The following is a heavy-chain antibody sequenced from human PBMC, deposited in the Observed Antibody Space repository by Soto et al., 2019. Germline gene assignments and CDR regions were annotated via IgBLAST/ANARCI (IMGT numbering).Heavy chain of an antibody. Sequence: GGSLRLSCAASGFTFSTYAMSWVRQAPGKGLEWVSALTDSGDSTYYADSVKGRSTISRDNSKNTLYLQMNSLRAEDTAVYYCAKKSSGNSYFYFDYWGQGALVTVSS. CDR2: LTDSGDST. CDR1: GFTFSTYA. CDR3: AKKSSGNSYFYFDY. J-gene: IGHJ4*02. D-gene: IGHD1-26*01. V-gene: IGHV3-23*01.